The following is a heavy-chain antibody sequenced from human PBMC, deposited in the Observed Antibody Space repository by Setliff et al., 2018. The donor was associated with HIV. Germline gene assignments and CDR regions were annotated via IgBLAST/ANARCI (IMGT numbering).Heavy chain of an antibody. CDR3: ARDPPGYGDSKDY. CDR1: GYAITSGFY. CDR2: IYHSGTT. V-gene: IGHV4-38-2*02. J-gene: IGHJ4*02. D-gene: IGHD4-17*01. Sequence: PSETLSLTCAVSGYAITSGFYWGWIRQPPGKGLEWIGSIYHSGTTNYNPSLRSRVTISIDTSKNQFSLNLRSVTAADTAVYYCARDPPGYGDSKDYWGQGKLVTVSS.